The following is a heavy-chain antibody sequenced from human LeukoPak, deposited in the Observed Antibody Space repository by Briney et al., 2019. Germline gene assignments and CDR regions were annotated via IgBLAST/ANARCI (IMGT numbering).Heavy chain of an antibody. CDR3: SRESGAFSPFGY. CDR1: VGSISSGNW. V-gene: IGHV4-4*02. J-gene: IGHJ4*02. D-gene: IGHD1-26*01. Sequence: SGTLSLTCAVSVGSISSGNWWSWVRQPPGQGLEWIGEISLSGVTNYNPSLKSRVTMSLDRSKNHLSLTLTSVTAADTAVYYCSRESGAFSPFGYWGQGTLVTVSS. CDR2: ISLSGVT.